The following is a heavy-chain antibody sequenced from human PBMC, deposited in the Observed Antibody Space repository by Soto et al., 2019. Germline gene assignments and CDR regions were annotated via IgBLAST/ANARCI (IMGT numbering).Heavy chain of an antibody. Sequence: GGSLRLSCAASGFTFSSYAMSWVRQAPGKGLEWVSAISGSGGSTYYADSVKGRFTISRDNSKNTLYLQMNSLRAEDTAVYYCAKDGVSYFGYGPGDDYWGQGTLVTVSS. CDR3: AKDGVSYFGYGPGDDY. J-gene: IGHJ4*02. D-gene: IGHD5-12*01. CDR1: GFTFSSYA. V-gene: IGHV3-23*01. CDR2: ISGSGGST.